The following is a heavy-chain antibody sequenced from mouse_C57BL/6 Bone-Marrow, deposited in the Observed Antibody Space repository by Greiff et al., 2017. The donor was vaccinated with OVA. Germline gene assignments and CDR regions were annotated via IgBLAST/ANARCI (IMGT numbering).Heavy chain of an antibody. D-gene: IGHD3-2*02. V-gene: IGHV2-3*01. CDR3: AKRGSGPGFMDY. CDR2: IWGDGGT. J-gene: IGHJ4*01. Sequence: QVQLKESGPGLVAPSQSLSITCTVPGFSLTSYGVSWVRQPPGKGLEWLGVIWGDGGTNYHSALISRLSISKDNYTSQVFLNLNSLQTDDTATYYCAKRGSGPGFMDYWGQGTSVTVSS. CDR1: GFSLTSYG.